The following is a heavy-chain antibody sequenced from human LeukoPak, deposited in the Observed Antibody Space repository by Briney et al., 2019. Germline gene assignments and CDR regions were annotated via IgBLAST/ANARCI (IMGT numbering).Heavy chain of an antibody. CDR2: IYYSGST. J-gene: IGHJ6*02. D-gene: IGHD5-18*01. CDR1: GGSISSYY. Sequence: SETLSLTCTVSGGSISSYYWSWIRQPPGKGLEWIGYIYYSGSTNYNPSLKSRVTISVDTSKNQFSLKLSSVTAADTAVYYCARSGGYNYGYYYYYGMDVWGQGTTVTVSS. CDR3: ARSGGYNYGYYYYYGMDV. V-gene: IGHV4-59*01.